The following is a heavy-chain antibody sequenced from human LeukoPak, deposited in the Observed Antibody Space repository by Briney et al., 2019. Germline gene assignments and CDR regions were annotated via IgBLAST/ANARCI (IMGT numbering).Heavy chain of an antibody. V-gene: IGHV3-74*01. CDR3: ARDATAAGLDY. D-gene: IGHD6-13*01. CDR2: INSDGSST. Sequence: GGSLRLSCAASGFTFSDYSMNWVRQAPGNGLVWVSRINSDGSSTSYADSVKGRFTISRDNAKNTLYLQMNSLRAEDTAVYYCARDATAAGLDYWGQGTLVTVSS. CDR1: GFTFSDYS. J-gene: IGHJ4*02.